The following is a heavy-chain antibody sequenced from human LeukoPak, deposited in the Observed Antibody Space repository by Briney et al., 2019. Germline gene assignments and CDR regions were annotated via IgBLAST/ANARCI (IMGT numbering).Heavy chain of an antibody. V-gene: IGHV1-2*02. CDR1: GCTFTDYY. D-gene: IGHD3-10*01. CDR3: ARDRGGGSGTYYILY. J-gene: IGHJ4*02. Sequence: ASVKVSCKASGCTFTDYYMHWVRQAPGQGLEWMGWINPNSGGTDYAQKFQGRVTMTRDTSISTAYMELSSLRSDDTAVYYCARDRGGGSGTYYILYWGQGSLVTVSS. CDR2: INPNSGGT.